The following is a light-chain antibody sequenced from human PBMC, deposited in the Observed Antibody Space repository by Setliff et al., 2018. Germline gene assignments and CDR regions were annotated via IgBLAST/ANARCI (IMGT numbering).Light chain of an antibody. Sequence: QSALTQPASVSGSSEQSITISCTGEFGAYGSAYVSWYQQHPDKAPKLIIYDVNNRPSGISHRFSGSNSANTASLTISGLQAEDEAEYFCASKTGPGTYVFGTGTKVTVL. CDR3: ASKTGPGTYV. V-gene: IGLV2-14*03. CDR2: DVN. CDR1: FGAYGSAY. J-gene: IGLJ1*01.